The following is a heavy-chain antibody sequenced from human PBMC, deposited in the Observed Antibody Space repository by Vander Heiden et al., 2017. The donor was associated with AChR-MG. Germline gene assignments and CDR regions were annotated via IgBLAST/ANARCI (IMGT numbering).Heavy chain of an antibody. J-gene: IGHJ4*02. Sequence: QVQLVQSGAEVKKPGASVKVSCTASGYTFTGYYMDVVGQAPGQGLEWMGWMNPHSGGKNYAQKFQGRVTITRDTSISTAYMELSRLRSDDTAVYYCGSSLYSGIYLFGYWGQGTLVTVSS. CDR3: GSSLYSGIYLFGY. D-gene: IGHD1-26*01. CDR2: MNPHSGGK. CDR1: GYTFTGYY. V-gene: IGHV1-2*02.